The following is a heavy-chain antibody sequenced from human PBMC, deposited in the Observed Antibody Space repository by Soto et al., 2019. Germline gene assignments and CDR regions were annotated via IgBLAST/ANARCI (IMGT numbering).Heavy chain of an antibody. Sequence: SETLSLTCTVSGGSFSSGSYYWSWIRQPPGKGLGWGGYIYYSGSTNYNPSLKSRVTISVDTSKNQFSLKLSSVTAADTAVYYCARTLTIFGVVIEVRWFDPWGQGTLVTVSS. CDR1: GGSFSSGSYY. J-gene: IGHJ5*02. D-gene: IGHD3-3*01. V-gene: IGHV4-61*01. CDR2: IYYSGST. CDR3: ARTLTIFGVVIEVRWFDP.